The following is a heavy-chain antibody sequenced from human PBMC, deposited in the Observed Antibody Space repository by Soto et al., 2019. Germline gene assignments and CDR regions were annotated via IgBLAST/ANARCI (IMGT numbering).Heavy chain of an antibody. D-gene: IGHD1-1*01. Sequence: KGLEWIGGIYYSGSTNYNPSLKSRVTISVDTSKNQFSLKLSSVTAADTAVYYCARAHSSYWNYFYYGMHVWGQGTTVTVSS. J-gene: IGHJ6*02. CDR2: IYYSGST. CDR3: ARAHSSYWNYFYYGMHV. V-gene: IGHV4-59*01.